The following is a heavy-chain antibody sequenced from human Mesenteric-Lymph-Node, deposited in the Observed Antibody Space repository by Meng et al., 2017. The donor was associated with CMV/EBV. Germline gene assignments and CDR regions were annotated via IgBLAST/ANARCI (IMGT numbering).Heavy chain of an antibody. CDR1: GYTFTSYY. J-gene: IGHJ4*02. CDR2: INPSGGRT. V-gene: IGHV1-46*01. D-gene: IGHD5-18*01. CDR3: AGPQVRYSYGYKTFDY. Sequence: ASVKVSCKASGYTFTSYYMHWVRQAPGQGLEWMGIINPSGGRTNYAQKFQGRVTMTRDTSTSTVYMELSSLISEDTAVYYCAGPQVRYSYGYKTFDYWGQGILVTVSS.